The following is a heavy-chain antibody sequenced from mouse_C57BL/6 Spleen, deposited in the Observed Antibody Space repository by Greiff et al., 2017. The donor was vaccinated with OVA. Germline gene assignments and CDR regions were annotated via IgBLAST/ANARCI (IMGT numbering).Heavy chain of an antibody. CDR3: ARSGGSNYVFYAMDY. D-gene: IGHD2-5*01. Sequence: QVQLQQPGAELVKPGASVKMSCKASGYTFPSYWLTWVKQRPGQGLEWIGDISPGSGSTNYNEKFKSKATLTVDTSSSTAYMQLSSLTSEDSAVYYWARSGGSNYVFYAMDYWGQGTSVTVSS. V-gene: IGHV1-55*01. J-gene: IGHJ4*01. CDR1: GYTFPSYW. CDR2: ISPGSGST.